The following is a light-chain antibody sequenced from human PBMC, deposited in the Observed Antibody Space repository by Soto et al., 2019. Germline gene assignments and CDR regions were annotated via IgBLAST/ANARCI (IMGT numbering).Light chain of an antibody. J-gene: IGKJ4*01. V-gene: IGKV3-20*01. CDR3: QQYGDSRLA. Sequence: NVLTQSPGTLSLSPGERATLSCRASRTVGSNYLAWYRQKPGQAPRVLIYGASTRVTGIPDRFSGSGSGTDFTLTINRLEPEDFAVYFCQQYGDSRLAFGGGTNVEIK. CDR2: GAS. CDR1: RTVGSNY.